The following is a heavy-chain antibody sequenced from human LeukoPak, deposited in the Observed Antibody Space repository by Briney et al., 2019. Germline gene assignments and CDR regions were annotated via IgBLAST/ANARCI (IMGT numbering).Heavy chain of an antibody. CDR1: GGSTSSYY. J-gene: IGHJ4*02. Sequence: NSSETLSLTCTVSGGSTSSYYWSWIRQPPGKGLEWIGYIYYSGSTNYNPSLKSRVTISVDTSKNQFSLKLSSVTAADTAVYYCARYYYDSSGYYRYYFDYWGQGTLVTVSS. V-gene: IGHV4-59*08. D-gene: IGHD3-22*01. CDR2: IYYSGST. CDR3: ARYYYDSSGYYRYYFDY.